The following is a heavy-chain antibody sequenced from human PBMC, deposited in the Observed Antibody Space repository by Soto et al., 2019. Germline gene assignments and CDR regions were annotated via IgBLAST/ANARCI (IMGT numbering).Heavy chain of an antibody. Sequence: GASVKVSCKASGYTFTSYDINWVRQATGQGLEWMGWMNPNSGNTGYAQKFQGRVTMTRNTSISTAYMELSSLRSEDTAVYYCARGNCISTSCYTTHDDYWGQGTLVTVSS. CDR2: MNPNSGNT. CDR1: GYTFTSYD. J-gene: IGHJ4*02. D-gene: IGHD2-2*02. CDR3: ARGNCISTSCYTTHDDY. V-gene: IGHV1-8*01.